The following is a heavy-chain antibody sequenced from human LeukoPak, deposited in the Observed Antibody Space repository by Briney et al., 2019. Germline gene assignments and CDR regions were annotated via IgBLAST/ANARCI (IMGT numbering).Heavy chain of an antibody. CDR2: ISGSGGST. CDR1: GFTFSSYA. V-gene: IGHV3-23*01. D-gene: IGHD2-21*02. CDR3: AKDLEIVVVTGRPDY. Sequence: PGGSLRPSCAASGFTFSSYAMSWVRQAPGKGLEWVSAISGSGGSTYYADSVKGRFTISRDNSKNTLYLQMNSLRAEDTAVYYCAKDLEIVVVTGRPDYWGQGTLVTVSS. J-gene: IGHJ4*02.